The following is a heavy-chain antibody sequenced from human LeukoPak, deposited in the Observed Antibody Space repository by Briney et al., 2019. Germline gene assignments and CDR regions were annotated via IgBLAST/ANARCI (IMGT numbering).Heavy chain of an antibody. Sequence: SETLSLTCAVYGGSFSGYYWSWIRQPPGKGLEWIGEINHSGSSNYNPSLKSRVTISVDTSKNQFSLKLSSVTAADTAVYYCARGLGVTGTIIPLLSLDYWGQGTLVTVSS. J-gene: IGHJ4*02. V-gene: IGHV4-34*01. CDR1: GGSFSGYY. CDR3: ARGLGVTGTIIPLLSLDY. D-gene: IGHD1-7*01. CDR2: INHSGSS.